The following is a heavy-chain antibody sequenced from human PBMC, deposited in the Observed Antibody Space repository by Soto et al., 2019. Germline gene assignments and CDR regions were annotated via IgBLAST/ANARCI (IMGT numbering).Heavy chain of an antibody. Sequence: GGSLRLSCAASGFTFSSYEMNWVRQAPGKGLEWVSYISSSGSTIYYADSVKGRFTISRDNAKNSLYLQMNSLRAEDTAVYYCARPHGEILFDYWGQGTLVTVSS. CDR3: ARPHGEILFDY. CDR2: ISSSGSTI. CDR1: GFTFSSYE. J-gene: IGHJ4*02. V-gene: IGHV3-48*03.